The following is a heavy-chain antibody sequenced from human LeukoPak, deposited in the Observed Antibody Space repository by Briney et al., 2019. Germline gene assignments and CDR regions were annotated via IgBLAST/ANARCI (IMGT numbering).Heavy chain of an antibody. CDR1: GGTFSSYA. Sequence: SVKVSCKASGGTFSSYAISWVRQAPGQGLEWMGGIIPIFGTANYAQKFQGRVTITADKSTSTAYMELSSLRSEDTAVYYCARDGRGSRSSWFDPWGQGTLVIVSS. CDR2: IIPIFGTA. CDR3: ARDGRGSRSSWFDP. J-gene: IGHJ5*02. V-gene: IGHV1-69*06. D-gene: IGHD3-10*01.